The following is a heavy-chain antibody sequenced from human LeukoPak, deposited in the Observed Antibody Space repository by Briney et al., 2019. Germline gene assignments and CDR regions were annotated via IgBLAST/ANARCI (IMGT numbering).Heavy chain of an antibody. V-gene: IGHV6-1*01. J-gene: IGHJ4*02. Sequence: SHTLSLTCVISGDRVSSNSGAWNWIRQSPSRGLEWLGRTYYRSKWYNEYVLSVKSRITINPDTTKNQFSLQLSSVTPEDTAVYYCVRGGVEAPAAMGFDYWGQGTLVTVSS. CDR3: VRGGVEAPAAMGFDY. CDR1: GDRVSSNSGA. D-gene: IGHD2-2*01. CDR2: TYYRSKWYN.